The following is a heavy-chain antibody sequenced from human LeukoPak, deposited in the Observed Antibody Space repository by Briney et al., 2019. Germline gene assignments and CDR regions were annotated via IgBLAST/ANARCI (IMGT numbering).Heavy chain of an antibody. CDR2: IIPIFGTA. V-gene: IGHV1-69*13. J-gene: IGHJ2*01. CDR3: ARAGIAVVGRNWYFDL. Sequence: ASVKVSCKASGGTFSSYAISWVRQAPGQGLEWMGGIIPIFGTANYAQKFQGRVTITADESTSTAYMELSSLRSEDTAVYYCARAGIAVVGRNWYFDLWGRGTLVTVSS. CDR1: GGTFSSYA. D-gene: IGHD6-19*01.